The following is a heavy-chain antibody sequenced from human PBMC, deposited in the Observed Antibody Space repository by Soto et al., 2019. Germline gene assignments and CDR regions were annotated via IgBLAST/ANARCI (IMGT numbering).Heavy chain of an antibody. Sequence: GGSLRLSCAASGFTFTDYAFHWVRQAPGKGLEWVAFIAYDGSNEYYADSVKGRITISRDISKNTLYLQMNSLRAEDSAVYYCAREGKYCSSTSCYYTFAHWGQGTLVTVSS. CDR3: AREGKYCSSTSCYYTFAH. CDR1: GFTFTDYA. V-gene: IGHV3-30-3*01. D-gene: IGHD2-2*01. J-gene: IGHJ4*02. CDR2: IAYDGSNE.